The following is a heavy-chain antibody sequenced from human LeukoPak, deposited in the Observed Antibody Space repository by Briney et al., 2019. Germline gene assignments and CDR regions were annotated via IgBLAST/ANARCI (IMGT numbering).Heavy chain of an antibody. Sequence: PSETLSLTCAVYGGSFSGYYWSWIRQPPGKGLEWIGEINHSGSTNYNPSLKSRVTISVDTSKNQFSLKLSSVTAADTAVYYRARGRVLLWFGNKAYYFDYWGQGTLVTVSS. D-gene: IGHD3-10*01. CDR3: ARGRVLLWFGNKAYYFDY. V-gene: IGHV4-34*01. J-gene: IGHJ4*02. CDR1: GGSFSGYY. CDR2: INHSGST.